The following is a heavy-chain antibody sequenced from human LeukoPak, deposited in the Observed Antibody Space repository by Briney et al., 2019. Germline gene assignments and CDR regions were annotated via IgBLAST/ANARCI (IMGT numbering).Heavy chain of an antibody. Sequence: GASVKVSCKASGYTFTGYYMHWVRQAPGQGLEWMGWISAYNGNTNYAQKLQGRVTMTTDTSTSTAYMELRSLRSDDTAVYYCARDRFATQGRSDYWGQGTLVTVSS. V-gene: IGHV1-18*04. CDR2: ISAYNGNT. J-gene: IGHJ4*02. CDR3: ARDRFATQGRSDY. D-gene: IGHD1-1*01. CDR1: GYTFTGYY.